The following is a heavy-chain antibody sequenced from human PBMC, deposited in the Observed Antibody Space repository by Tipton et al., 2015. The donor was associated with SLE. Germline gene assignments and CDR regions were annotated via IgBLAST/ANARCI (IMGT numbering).Heavy chain of an antibody. CDR3: ARHDTNYGRNWFDP. Sequence: GLVKPSETLSLTCTVSGASISSFYWTWIRQPAGKGLEWIGRITNSGNTYYTPSFQSRVTMSVDTSKNHFSLKLSSVTAADTAVYYCARHDTNYGRNWFDPWGQGILVTVSS. V-gene: IGHV4-59*05. J-gene: IGHJ5*02. CDR1: GASISSFY. CDR2: ITNSGNT. D-gene: IGHD2-8*01.